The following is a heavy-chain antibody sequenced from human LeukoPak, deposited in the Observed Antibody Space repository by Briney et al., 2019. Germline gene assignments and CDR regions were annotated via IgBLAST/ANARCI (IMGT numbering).Heavy chain of an antibody. CDR1: GGSISSYY. CDR3: AKEHQHYNWFDP. J-gene: IGHJ5*02. D-gene: IGHD2-2*01. CDR2: IYTSGST. Sequence: SETPSLTCTVSGGSISSYYWSWIRQPAGKGLEWIGRIYTSGSTNYNPSLKSRVTMSVDTSKNQFSLKLSSVTAADTAVYYCAKEHQHYNWFDPWGQGTLVTVSS. V-gene: IGHV4-4*07.